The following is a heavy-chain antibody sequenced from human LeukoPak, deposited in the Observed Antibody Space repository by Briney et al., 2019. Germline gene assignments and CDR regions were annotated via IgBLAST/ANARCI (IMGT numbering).Heavy chain of an antibody. Sequence: SETLSLTCTVSGGSISSSSYYWGWIRQPPGKGLEWIGSIYYSGSTYYNPSLKSRVTISVDTSKNQFSLKLSSVTAADTAVYYCARDGGTGYNDYWGQGTLVTVSS. CDR2: IYYSGST. V-gene: IGHV4-39*07. CDR3: ARDGGTGYNDY. D-gene: IGHD1-14*01. CDR1: GGSISSSSYY. J-gene: IGHJ4*02.